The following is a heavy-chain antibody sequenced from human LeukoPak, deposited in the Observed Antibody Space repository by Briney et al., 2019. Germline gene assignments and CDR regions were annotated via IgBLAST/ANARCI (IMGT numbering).Heavy chain of an antibody. CDR1: GGSISSYY. Sequence: SETLSPTCTVSGGSISSYYWSWIRQPPGKGLEWIGYIYYSGSTNYNPSLKSRVTISVDTSKNQFSLKLSSVTAADTAVYYCARGQKLRYFDWLPPYFDYWGQGTLVTVSS. CDR3: ARGQKLRYFDWLPPYFDY. D-gene: IGHD3-9*01. J-gene: IGHJ4*02. CDR2: IYYSGST. V-gene: IGHV4-59*01.